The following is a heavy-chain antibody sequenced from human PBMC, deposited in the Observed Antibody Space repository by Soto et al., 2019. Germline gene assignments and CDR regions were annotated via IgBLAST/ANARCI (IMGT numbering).Heavy chain of an antibody. Sequence: QVQLVESGGGVVQPGRSLRLSCTASGFTFSSYGMHWVRQAPGKGLEWVAVIWYDGSTKFYADSVKDRFTISRDNSKNPLYLEIHILRVEYTAVYYCAIRFCFHNICYGNFYGMGVWGHGTTVSVSS. CDR2: IWYDGSTK. D-gene: IGHD3-3*01. CDR1: GFTFSSYG. CDR3: AIRFCFHNICYGNFYGMGV. J-gene: IGHJ6*02. V-gene: IGHV3-33*01.